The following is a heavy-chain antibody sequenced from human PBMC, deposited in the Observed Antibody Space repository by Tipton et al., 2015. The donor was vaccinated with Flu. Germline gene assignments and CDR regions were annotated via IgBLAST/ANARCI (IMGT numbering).Heavy chain of an antibody. D-gene: IGHD4-23*01. Sequence: QLVQSGAEVKKPGDSLRISCKSSGNNFNNYWIGWVRQRPGKGLEWMWFIWPGDSDTRYSPSFQGQVTISADKSISTAYLQWSSVKASDTAMYYCALEGYGGSIYSLDSWGQGPLVTVSS. CDR1: GNNFNNYW. J-gene: IGHJ4*02. CDR3: ALEGYGGSIYSLDS. CDR2: IWPGDSDT. V-gene: IGHV5-51*01.